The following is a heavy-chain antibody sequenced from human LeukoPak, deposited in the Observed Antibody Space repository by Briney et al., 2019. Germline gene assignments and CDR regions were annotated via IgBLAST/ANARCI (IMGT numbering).Heavy chain of an antibody. D-gene: IGHD5-18*01. CDR3: ARGTVDTAMVYYFDY. J-gene: IGHJ4*02. Sequence: GASVRDSFQPCGCTFISYAISRVGQAPGQGMDWMGGIIPIFGRANKVQKDQGRVTNATDDSTSTAYMELSSLRSEDTAVYYCARGTVDTAMVYYFDYWGQGTLVTVSS. V-gene: IGHV1-69*05. CDR2: IIPIFGRA. CDR1: GCTFISYA.